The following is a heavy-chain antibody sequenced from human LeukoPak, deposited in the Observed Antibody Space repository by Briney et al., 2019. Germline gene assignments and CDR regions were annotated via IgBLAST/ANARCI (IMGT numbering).Heavy chain of an antibody. CDR2: ISSTGTIT. J-gene: IGHJ3*02. Sequence: GGSLRLSCATSGFTPNNYRMHWVRQGPGKGLDWIADISSTGTITFYADSVKGRFTISRDDAKKSLFLQMSSLRVEDTAVYYCVRNFGKGGFDIWGPGTMVTVSS. CDR1: GFTPNNYR. V-gene: IGHV3-48*04. CDR3: VRNFGKGGFDI. D-gene: IGHD3-3*01.